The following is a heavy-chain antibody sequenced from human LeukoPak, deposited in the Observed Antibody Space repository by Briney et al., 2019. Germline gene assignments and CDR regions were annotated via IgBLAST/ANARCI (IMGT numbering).Heavy chain of an antibody. J-gene: IGHJ4*02. CDR1: GGSISSSSNY. Sequence: SETLSLTCTVSGGSISSSSNYWGWIRQPPGKGLEWIGSIYYSGSTYYNPSLKSRVTISVDTSKNQFSLKLSSVTAADTAVYYCARRAHYYDSSGYLYWGQGTLVTVSS. V-gene: IGHV4-39*01. CDR2: IYYSGST. CDR3: ARRAHYYDSSGYLY. D-gene: IGHD3-22*01.